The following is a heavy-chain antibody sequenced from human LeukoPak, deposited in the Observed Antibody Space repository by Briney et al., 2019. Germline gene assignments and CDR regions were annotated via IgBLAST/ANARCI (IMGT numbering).Heavy chain of an antibody. CDR2: ISFDGTTK. D-gene: IGHD3-16*01. CDR1: GFTVSTSV. V-gene: IGHV3-30*18. J-gene: IGHJ3*02. Sequence: GNSLRLSCAASGFTVSTSVMHWVRQAPGKGLDWAAIISFDGTTKYYTDSVKGRFTISRDNSKNTLFLQMDSLRVEDTAVYYCVKGKDLYGALDIWGQGTMVTVSS. CDR3: VKGKDLYGALDI.